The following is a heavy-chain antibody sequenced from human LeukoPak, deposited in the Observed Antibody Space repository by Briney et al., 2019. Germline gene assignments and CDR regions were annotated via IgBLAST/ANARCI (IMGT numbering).Heavy chain of an antibody. J-gene: IGHJ5*02. D-gene: IGHD3-10*01. CDR2: VIPIFGTA. Sequence: ASVKVSCKASGGTFSSYAISWVRQAPGQGLEWMGGVIPIFGTANYAQKFQGRVTITADKSTSTAYMELSSLRSEDTAVYYCARGRGTMVRGVVTEFDPWGQGTLVTVSS. V-gene: IGHV1-69*06. CDR3: ARGRGTMVRGVVTEFDP. CDR1: GGTFSSYA.